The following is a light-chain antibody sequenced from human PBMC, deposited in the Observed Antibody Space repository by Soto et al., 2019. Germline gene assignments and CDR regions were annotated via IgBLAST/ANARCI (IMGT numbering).Light chain of an antibody. CDR3: QKYSSVPV. Sequence: DIQMTQSPTSLSASVGARVTITCRASQGTRNFVAWYQQKPGKAPKLLIYAASTLQSGVPSRFSGSGSGTDFTLTINSLQPEDVATYSCQKYSSVPVFGPGTKVEIK. CDR1: QGTRNF. V-gene: IGKV1-27*01. J-gene: IGKJ3*01. CDR2: AAS.